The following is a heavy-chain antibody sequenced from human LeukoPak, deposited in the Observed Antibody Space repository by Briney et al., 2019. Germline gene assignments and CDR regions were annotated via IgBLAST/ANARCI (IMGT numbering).Heavy chain of an antibody. CDR2: ISGSGGST. J-gene: IGHJ6*02. D-gene: IGHD2-21*02. CDR1: GFTFSSYA. V-gene: IGHV3-23*01. Sequence: GGSLRLSCAASGFTFSSYAMSWVRQAPGKGLEWVSAISGSGGSTYYADSVKGRFTISRDNSKNTLYLQMNSLRAEDAAVYYCAKDYSGLLLDYYVMDVWGQGTTVTVSS. CDR3: AKDYSGLLLDYYVMDV.